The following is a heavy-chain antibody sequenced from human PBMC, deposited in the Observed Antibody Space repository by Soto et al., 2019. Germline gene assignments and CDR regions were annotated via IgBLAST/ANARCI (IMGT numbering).Heavy chain of an antibody. D-gene: IGHD2-15*01. CDR2: ISAYNGNT. J-gene: IGHJ3*02. CDR3: ARDVVGYLGYCSGRSCYGPPIPYDASDI. Sequence: GASVKVSCEASGYTFTSYAISWVRQAPGQGLEWMGWISAYNGNTNYAQKLQGRVTMTTDTSTSTAYMELRSLRSDDTAVYYCARDVVGYLGYCSGRSCYGPPIPYDASDIRGQGTMVTVS. CDR1: GYTFTSYA. V-gene: IGHV1-18*01.